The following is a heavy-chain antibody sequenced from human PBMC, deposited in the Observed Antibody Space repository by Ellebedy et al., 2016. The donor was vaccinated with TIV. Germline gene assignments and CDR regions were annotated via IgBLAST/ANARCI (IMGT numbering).Heavy chain of an antibody. Sequence: SETLSLXXTVSGGSVSSGSYYWSWIRQPPGKGLEWIGYIYYSGSTNYNPSLKSRVTISVDTSKNQFSLKLSSVTAADTAVYYCARGLGGTRLPAFDIWGQGTMVTVSS. CDR3: ARGLGGTRLPAFDI. CDR1: GGSVSSGSYY. J-gene: IGHJ3*02. D-gene: IGHD1-26*01. V-gene: IGHV4-61*01. CDR2: IYYSGST.